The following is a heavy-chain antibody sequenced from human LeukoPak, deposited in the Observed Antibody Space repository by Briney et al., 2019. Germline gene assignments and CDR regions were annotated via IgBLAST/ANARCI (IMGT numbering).Heavy chain of an antibody. CDR3: TTCLNGAGQPVAIYYYGMDV. Sequence: ASVKVSCKVSGYTLTEMSIHWVRQAPGGALEWMGGFDPEDGETVYAPKFQGRVTMTEDTSADTAYMELSSLRSEDTAVYYCTTCLNGAGQPVAIYYYGMDVWGQGTAVTVSS. J-gene: IGHJ6*02. CDR1: GYTLTEMS. V-gene: IGHV1-24*01. D-gene: IGHD2-2*01. CDR2: FDPEDGET.